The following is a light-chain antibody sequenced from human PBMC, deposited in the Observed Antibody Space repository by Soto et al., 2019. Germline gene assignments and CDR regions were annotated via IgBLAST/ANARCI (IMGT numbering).Light chain of an antibody. CDR1: QSVSSN. Sequence: EIVMTQSPATLSVSPGERATLSCRASQSVSSNLAWYQQKPGQAPRLLIYGASTMATGIPARFSGSGSGTEFTLTISSLQSEDFAVYYCQQYNNWPYWTFGQGTKVEIK. J-gene: IGKJ1*01. V-gene: IGKV3-15*01. CDR3: QQYNNWPYWT. CDR2: GAS.